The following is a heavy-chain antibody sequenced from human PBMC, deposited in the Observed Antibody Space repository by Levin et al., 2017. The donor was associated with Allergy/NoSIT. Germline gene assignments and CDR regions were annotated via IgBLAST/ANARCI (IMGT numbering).Heavy chain of an antibody. Sequence: SETLSLTCTVSGGSISSGGYYWSWIRQHPGTGLEWIGYIYYSGSTYYNPSLKSRVTISVDTSKNQFSLKLSSVTAADTAVYYCARDSQPTTAYGMDVWGQGTTVTVSS. CDR3: ARDSQPTTAYGMDV. D-gene: IGHD4-11*01. CDR2: IYYSGST. V-gene: IGHV4-31*03. J-gene: IGHJ6*02. CDR1: GGSISSGGYY.